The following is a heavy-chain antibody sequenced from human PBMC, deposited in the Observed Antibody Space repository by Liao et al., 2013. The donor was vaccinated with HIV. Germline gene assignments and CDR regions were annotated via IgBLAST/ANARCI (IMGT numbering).Heavy chain of an antibody. CDR3: ARGGVVGWVEYYFDY. CDR2: VYTSGNT. D-gene: IGHD1-26*01. V-gene: IGHV4-4*07. J-gene: IGHJ4*02. Sequence: QVQLQESGPGLVKPSETLSLTCTVSGGSISAYFWSWIRQPAGKGLEWIGRVYTSGNTNYNPSLKSRVTMSVDTSKKQFSLRLSSVTAADTGVYYCARGGVVGWVEYYFDYWGPGTLVTVSS. CDR1: GGSISAYF.